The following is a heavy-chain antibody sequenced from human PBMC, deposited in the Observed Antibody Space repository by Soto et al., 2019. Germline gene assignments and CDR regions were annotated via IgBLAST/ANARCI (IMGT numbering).Heavy chain of an antibody. CDR3: ARVGECISTSCYRPFDY. CDR2: IYYSGST. Sequence: QVQLQESGPGLVKPSQTLSLTCTVSGGSISSGGYYWSWIRQHPGKGLEWIGYIYYSGSTYYNPSLKSRVTISVDTSQNQFSLKPSSVTAADTAVYYCARVGECISTSCYRPFDYWGQGTLVTVSS. D-gene: IGHD2-2*01. V-gene: IGHV4-31*03. CDR1: GGSISSGGYY. J-gene: IGHJ4*02.